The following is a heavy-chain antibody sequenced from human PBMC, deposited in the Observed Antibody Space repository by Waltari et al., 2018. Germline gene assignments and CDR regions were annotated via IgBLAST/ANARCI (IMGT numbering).Heavy chain of an antibody. J-gene: IGHJ5*01. CDR2: ISFDGNYN. D-gene: IGHD6-13*01. V-gene: IGHV3-30*18. Sequence: QVQLLDSGGGVVQPGRSLRLSCAASGFTFSSYGMHWVRQAPGKWLEWVAVISFDGNYNDYADSVKVRFTISRDNSRNTLFLQMDSLRDEDTAVYYCVKGQGRAAAANWFDSWGQGTLVTVFS. CDR1: GFTFSSYG. CDR3: VKGQGRAAAANWFDS.